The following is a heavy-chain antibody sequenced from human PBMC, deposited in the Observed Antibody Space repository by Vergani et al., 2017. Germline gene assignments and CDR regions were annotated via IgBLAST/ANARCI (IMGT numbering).Heavy chain of an antibody. CDR2: INAGNGNT. D-gene: IGHD2-2*01. V-gene: IGHV1-3*01. CDR1: GYTFTSYA. Sequence: QVQLVQSGAEVKKPGASVKVSCKASGYTFTSYAMHWVRQAPGQRLEWMGWINAGNGNTKYSQKFQGRVTITRDTSASTAYMELSSLRSEDTAVYYCAREGDCSSTSCPFDYWGQGTLVTVSS. J-gene: IGHJ4*02. CDR3: AREGDCSSTSCPFDY.